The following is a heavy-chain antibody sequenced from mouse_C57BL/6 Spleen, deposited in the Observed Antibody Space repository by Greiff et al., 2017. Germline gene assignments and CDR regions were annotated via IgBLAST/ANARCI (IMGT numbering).Heavy chain of an antibody. D-gene: IGHD1-1*01. Sequence: EVMLVESGGGLVQPGGSMKLSCAASGFTFSDAWMDWVRQSPEKGLEWVAEIRNKANNHATYYAESVKGRFTISRDDSKSSVYLQMNSLRAEDTGIYYCTRWDYYGSSYDYWGQGTTLTVSS. CDR3: TRWDYYGSSYDY. CDR2: IRNKANNHAT. J-gene: IGHJ2*01. CDR1: GFTFSDAW. V-gene: IGHV6-6*01.